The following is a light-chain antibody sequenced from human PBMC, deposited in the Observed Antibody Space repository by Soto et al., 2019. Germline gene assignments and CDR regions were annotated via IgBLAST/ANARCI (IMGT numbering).Light chain of an antibody. CDR1: QSVSSY. J-gene: IGKJ2*01. CDR2: DAS. Sequence: EIVLTQAPATLSLSPGERATLSCRASQSVSSYLAWYQQKPGQAPRLLIYDASNRAPGIPARFSGSGSGRDFTLTISSLEPEDFAIYYCQPRSNWPSYTYGQGTKLEIK. CDR3: QPRSNWPSYT. V-gene: IGKV3-11*02.